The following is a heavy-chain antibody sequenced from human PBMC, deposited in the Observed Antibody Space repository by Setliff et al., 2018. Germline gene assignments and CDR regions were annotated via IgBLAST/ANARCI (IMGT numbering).Heavy chain of an antibody. CDR1: GYSISSGYY. CDR2: IYHSGST. V-gene: IGHV4-38-2*02. Sequence: LSLTCTVSGYSISSGYYWGWIRQPPGKGLEWIGSIYHSGSTYYNPSLKSRVTISVDTSKNQFSLKLSSVTAADTAVYYCARYNAREYYFDYWGQGTLVTV. D-gene: IGHD1-20*01. CDR3: ARYNAREYYFDY. J-gene: IGHJ4*02.